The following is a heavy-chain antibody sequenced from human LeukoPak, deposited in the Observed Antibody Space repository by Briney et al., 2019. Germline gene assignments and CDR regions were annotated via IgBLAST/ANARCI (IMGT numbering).Heavy chain of an antibody. Sequence: PGGSLRLSCAVSGFTFSSYAMHWVRQAPGKGLEWVAVISYDGSNKYYADSVKGRFTISRDNAKNSLYLQMNSLRAEDTALYHCAREMYSGSYYWFDPWGQGTLVTVSS. J-gene: IGHJ5*02. CDR3: AREMYSGSYYWFDP. CDR1: GFTFSSYA. D-gene: IGHD1-26*01. CDR2: ISYDGSNK. V-gene: IGHV3-30*04.